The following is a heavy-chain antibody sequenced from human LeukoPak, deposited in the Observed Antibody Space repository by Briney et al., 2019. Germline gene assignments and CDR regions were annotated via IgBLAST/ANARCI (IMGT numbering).Heavy chain of an antibody. J-gene: IGHJ1*01. V-gene: IGHV6-1*01. D-gene: IGHD6-19*01. CDR3: ARESIAVARHFQH. Sequence: SQTLSLTYAISGDSVSINSAAWNWVRQSPSRGVEWLGRTYYRSKWYNDYAVSVKSQITINPDTSKNQFSLQLNSVTPEDTAVYYCARESIAVARHFQHWGQGTLVTVSS. CDR1: GDSVSINSAA. CDR2: TYYRSKWYN.